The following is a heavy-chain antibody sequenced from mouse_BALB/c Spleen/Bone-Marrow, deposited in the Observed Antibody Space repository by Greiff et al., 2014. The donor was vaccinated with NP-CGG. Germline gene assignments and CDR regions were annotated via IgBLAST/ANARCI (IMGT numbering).Heavy chain of an antibody. CDR1: GYTFTSYW. D-gene: IGHD2-3*01. CDR3: ARWLLRYYAMDD. Sequence: VQLQQSGAELVKPGASVKLSCKASGYTFTSYWMHWVKQRPGQGLEWIGEIDPSDSYTNYNQKFKGKATLTVDKSSSTAYMQLSSQTSEDSAVYFCARWLLRYYAMDDWGQGTSVTVSS. CDR2: IDPSDSYT. V-gene: IGHV1-69*02. J-gene: IGHJ4*01.